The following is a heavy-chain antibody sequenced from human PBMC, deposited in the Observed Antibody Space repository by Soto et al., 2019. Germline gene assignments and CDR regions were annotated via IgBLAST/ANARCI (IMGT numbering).Heavy chain of an antibody. CDR3: ARTRNSDSWAAWF. D-gene: IGHD1-26*01. CDR1: GASVTSGGYS. Sequence: QVQLQESGPGLVKPSETLSLTCTVSGASVTSGGYSWGWIRQPPGKGLEWIGFIIYNGATKYNPSLESRVTMSVDTPNNQFLLELSSVTAADTAVYYCARTRNSDSWAAWFWGQGTLVTVSS. CDR2: IIYNGAT. V-gene: IGHV4-61*08. J-gene: IGHJ4*02.